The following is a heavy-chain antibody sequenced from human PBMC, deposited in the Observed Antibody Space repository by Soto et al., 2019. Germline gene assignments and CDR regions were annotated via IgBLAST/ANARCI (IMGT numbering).Heavy chain of an antibody. CDR3: ARENSNYVFDY. V-gene: IGHV3-33*01. Sequence: QVQLVESGGGVVQPGRSLRLSCAASGFTFSSTGMHWVRQAPGKGLEWVAAICYDGSNKYYADSVKGRFTISRDNSKNTLYLQMNSLRAEDTAVYYCARENSNYVFDYWGQGTLVTVSS. D-gene: IGHD3-16*01. J-gene: IGHJ4*02. CDR2: ICYDGSNK. CDR1: GFTFSSTG.